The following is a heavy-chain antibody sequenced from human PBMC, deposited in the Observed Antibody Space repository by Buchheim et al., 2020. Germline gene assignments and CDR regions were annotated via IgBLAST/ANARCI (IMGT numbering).Heavy chain of an antibody. CDR1: GFTFSSYG. CDR2: ISYDGSNK. V-gene: IGHV3-30*18. J-gene: IGHJ3*02. CDR3: AKDRRGYSYGMDAFDI. D-gene: IGHD5-18*01. Sequence: QVQLLESGGGAVQPGRSLRLSCAASGFTFSSYGMHWVRQAPGKGLEWVAVISYDGSNKYYADSVKGRFTISRDNSKNTLYLQMNSLRAEDTAVYYCAKDRRGYSYGMDAFDIWGQGT.